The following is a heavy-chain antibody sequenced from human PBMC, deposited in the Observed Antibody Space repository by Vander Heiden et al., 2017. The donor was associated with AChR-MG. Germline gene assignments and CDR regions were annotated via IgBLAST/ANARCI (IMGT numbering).Heavy chain of an antibody. Sequence: VQLVQSGAEVKKPGSSAKVSCKASGGTSSSYATSWGRQAPGQGLEWMGGIIPIFGTANYAQKFQGRVTITADKSTSTAYMELSSLRSEDTAVYYCARSRGGYYVSWYYYYGMDVWGQGTTVTVSS. CDR3: ARSRGGYYVSWYYYYGMDV. D-gene: IGHD3-22*01. CDR1: GGTSSSYA. CDR2: IIPIFGTA. V-gene: IGHV1-69*06. J-gene: IGHJ6*02.